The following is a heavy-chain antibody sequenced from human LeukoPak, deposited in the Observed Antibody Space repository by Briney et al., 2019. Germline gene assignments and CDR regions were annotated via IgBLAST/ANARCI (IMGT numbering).Heavy chain of an antibody. CDR2: FDPEDGEI. CDR1: GFTLTELS. V-gene: IGHV1-24*01. J-gene: IGHJ4*02. D-gene: IGHD3-10*01. CDR3: ATMLRGIVVPRFDD. Sequence: ASVKVSCKVSGFTLTELSMHWVRQAPGKGLEWMGGFDPEDGEIIYAQNFQDRVTMTEDTSADTAYMELSSLRSDDTAVCYCATMLRGIVVPRFDDWGQGTLLTVSS.